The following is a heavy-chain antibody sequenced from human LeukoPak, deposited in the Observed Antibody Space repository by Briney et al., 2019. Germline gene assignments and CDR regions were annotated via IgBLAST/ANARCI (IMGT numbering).Heavy chain of an antibody. V-gene: IGHV3-23*01. J-gene: IGHJ4*02. CDR2: ISGSGGST. D-gene: IGHD3-22*01. CDR3: AKARDYYDSSGPFDY. Sequence: GGSLRLSCVASGFTFSSYAMSGVRQAPGKGLEWVSAISGSGGSTYYSDSVKGRFTISRDNSKNTLYLQMNSLRAEDTAVYYCAKARDYYDSSGPFDYWGQGTLVTVSS. CDR1: GFTFSSYA.